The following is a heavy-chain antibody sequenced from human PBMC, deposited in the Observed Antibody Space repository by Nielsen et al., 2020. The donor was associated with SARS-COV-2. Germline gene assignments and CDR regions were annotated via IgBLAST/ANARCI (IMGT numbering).Heavy chain of an antibody. CDR3: AREHIVVVPAAIRGGYNWFDP. V-gene: IGHV3-48*01. Sequence: VRQAPGKGLEWVSYISSSSSTIYYADSVKGRFTISRDNSKNTLYLQMNSLRAEDTAVYYCAREHIVVVPAAIRGGYNWFDPWGQGTLVTVSS. CDR2: ISSSSSTI. D-gene: IGHD2-2*02. J-gene: IGHJ5*02.